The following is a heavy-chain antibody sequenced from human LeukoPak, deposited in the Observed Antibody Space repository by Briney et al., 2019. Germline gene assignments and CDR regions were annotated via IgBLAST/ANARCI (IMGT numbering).Heavy chain of an antibody. D-gene: IGHD6-13*01. CDR2: IWYDGSNK. J-gene: IGHJ4*02. CDR3: AKGLESSIWYTLIDY. V-gene: IGHV3-33*06. Sequence: GGSLRLSCAASGFTFSSYGMHWVRQAPGKGLEWVAVIWYDGSNKYYADSVKGRSTISRDNSKNTLYLQMNSLRAEDTAVYYCAKGLESSIWYTLIDYWGQGTLVTVSS. CDR1: GFTFSSYG.